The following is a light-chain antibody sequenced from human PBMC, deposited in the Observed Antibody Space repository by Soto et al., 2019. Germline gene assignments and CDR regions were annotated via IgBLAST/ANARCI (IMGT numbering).Light chain of an antibody. Sequence: QSALTQPPSASGSPGQSVTVSCTGTSSDVGRYNSVSWYQQHPGTAPKLMIYDVSKRPSGVPGRFSGSKSGNTASLTVAGLQAEDEADYYCSSYAGSNKVVFGGGTKLTVL. CDR2: DVS. CDR3: SSYAGSNKVV. V-gene: IGLV2-8*01. CDR1: SSDVGRYNS. J-gene: IGLJ2*01.